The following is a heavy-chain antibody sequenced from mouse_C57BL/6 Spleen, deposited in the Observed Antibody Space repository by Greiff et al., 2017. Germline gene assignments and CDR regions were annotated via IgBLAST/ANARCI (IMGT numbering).Heavy chain of an antibody. CDR1: GYTFTSYW. D-gene: IGHD1-1*01. J-gene: IGHJ4*01. CDR2: IDPNSGGT. V-gene: IGHV1-72*01. CDR3: ARRFITTVVATNAMDY. Sequence: VQLQQPGAELVKPGASVKLSCKASGYTFTSYWMHWVKQRPGRGLEWIGRIDPNSGGTKYNEKFKSKATLTVDKPSSTAYMQLSSLTSEDSAVYDCARRFITTVVATNAMDYWGQGTSVTVSS.